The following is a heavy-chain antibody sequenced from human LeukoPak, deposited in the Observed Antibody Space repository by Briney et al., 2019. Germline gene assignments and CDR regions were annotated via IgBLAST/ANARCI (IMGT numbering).Heavy chain of an antibody. CDR3: ARQRGSYEYYYYMDV. V-gene: IGHV5-51*01. D-gene: IGHD1-26*01. CDR1: GYSFTSYW. CDR2: IYPGDSDT. Sequence: GESLKISCKGSGYSFTSYWIGWVRQMPGKGLEWMGIIYPGDSDTRYSPSFQGQVTISADKSISTAYLQWSSLKASDTAMYYCARQRGSYEYYYYMDVWGKGTTVTVSS. J-gene: IGHJ6*03.